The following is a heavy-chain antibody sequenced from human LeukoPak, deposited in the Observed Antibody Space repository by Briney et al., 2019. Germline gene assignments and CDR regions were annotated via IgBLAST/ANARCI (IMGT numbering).Heavy chain of an antibody. CDR3: ARGRSSWVNNWFDP. CDR2: ISAYNGNT. J-gene: IGHJ5*02. V-gene: IGHV1-18*01. CDR1: GYTFTSYG. D-gene: IGHD6-13*01. Sequence: GASVKVSCKASGYTFTSYGISCVRQVPGQGLEWMGRISAYNGNTNYAQKLQGRVTMTTDTSTSTAYMELRSLRSDDTAVYYCARGRSSWVNNWFDPWGQGTLVTVSS.